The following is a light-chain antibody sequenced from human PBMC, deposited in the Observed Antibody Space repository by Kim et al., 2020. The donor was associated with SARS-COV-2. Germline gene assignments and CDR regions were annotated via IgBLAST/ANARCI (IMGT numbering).Light chain of an antibody. Sequence: DIQMTQSPSSLSASVGHRVTITCRASQGISNYLAWYQQKSGKVPKLLIYGASTLQSGVPSRFSGSGSGTDFTLTISSLQAEDVATYYCQKYNSAPFTFGQGTRLEIK. CDR1: QGISNY. J-gene: IGKJ5*01. CDR3: QKYNSAPFT. V-gene: IGKV1-27*01. CDR2: GAS.